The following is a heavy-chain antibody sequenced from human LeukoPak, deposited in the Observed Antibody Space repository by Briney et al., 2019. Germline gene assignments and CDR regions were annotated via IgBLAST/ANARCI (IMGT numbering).Heavy chain of an antibody. D-gene: IGHD3-10*01. CDR2: IKSDGST. J-gene: IGHJ5*02. CDR1: GFTFSTYW. CDR3: ARAVTYFYGSVTYDWFDP. V-gene: IGHV3-74*01. Sequence: HTGGSLRLSCAASGFTFSTYWMNWFRQTPGKGLVWVSRIKSDGSTIYADSVKGRFTISRDNARNTLYLQMNSLRVEDTAMYYCARAVTYFYGSVTYDWFDPWGQGTLVTVSS.